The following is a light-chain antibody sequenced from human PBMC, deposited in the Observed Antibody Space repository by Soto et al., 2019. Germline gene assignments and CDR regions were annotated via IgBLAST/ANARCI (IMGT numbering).Light chain of an antibody. CDR1: QSVSSSF. J-gene: IGKJ1*01. V-gene: IGKV3D-20*01. Sequence: EIVLTQSPGTLSLSPGERANLSCRASQSVSSSFLAWYQQKPGLAPRLILYDTSFRATGIPDRFSGSGSGTDFTLTISRLDPEDFAVYYCQQYGSSPSFGQGTKVHIK. CDR3: QQYGSSPS. CDR2: DTS.